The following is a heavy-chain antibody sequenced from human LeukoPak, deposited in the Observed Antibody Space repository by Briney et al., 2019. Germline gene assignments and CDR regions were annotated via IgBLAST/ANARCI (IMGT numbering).Heavy chain of an antibody. CDR3: ASLYSSSWYSDYYYYYMDV. CDR1: GGSSSGYY. V-gene: IGHV4-34*01. D-gene: IGHD6-13*01. J-gene: IGHJ6*03. Sequence: SETLSLTCAVYGGSSSGYYWSWIRQPPGKGLEWIGEINHSGSTNYNPSLKSRVTISVDTSKNQFSLKLSSVTAADTAVYYCASLYSSSWYSDYYYYYMDVWGKGTTVTVSS. CDR2: INHSGST.